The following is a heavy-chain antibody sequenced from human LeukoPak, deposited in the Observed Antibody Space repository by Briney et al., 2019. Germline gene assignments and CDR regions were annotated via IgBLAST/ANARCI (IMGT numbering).Heavy chain of an antibody. CDR1: GGSISSSSYY. D-gene: IGHD3-22*01. CDR2: IYYSGST. CDR3: ARHLTTYYYDTSGYRHPFDY. V-gene: IGHV4-39*01. Sequence: SETLSLTCTVSGGSISSSSYYWGWIRQPPGKGLEWIGTIYYSGSTYHNPSLKSRVTISVDTSKNQFSLKLSSVTAADTAIYYCARHLTTYYYDTSGYRHPFDYWGQGTQVTVSS. J-gene: IGHJ4*02.